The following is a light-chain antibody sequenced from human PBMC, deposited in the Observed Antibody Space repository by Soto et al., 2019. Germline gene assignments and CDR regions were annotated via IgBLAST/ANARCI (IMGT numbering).Light chain of an antibody. V-gene: IGKV3-11*01. CDR2: DAS. CDR3: QQYGSSPIT. J-gene: IGKJ5*01. Sequence: EIVLTQSPATLSFSPGERATLSCRASQSVSSYLAWYQQKPGQAPRLLIYDASNRATGIPARFSGSGSATDFTLTISSLEPEDFALYYCQQYGSSPITFGQGTRLEIK. CDR1: QSVSSY.